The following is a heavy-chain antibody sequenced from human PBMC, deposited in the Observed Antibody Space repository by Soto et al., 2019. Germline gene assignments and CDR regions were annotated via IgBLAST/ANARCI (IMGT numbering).Heavy chain of an antibody. J-gene: IGHJ4*01. CDR1: GYTFTSYG. CDR3: AIEGPTSLN. V-gene: IGHV1-18*01. Sequence: QVQLVQSGAEVKKPGASVKVSCKASGYTFTSYGISWVRQAPGQGLEWMGWISAYNGTTNYAQKFQGRVPMTTDTSTSTANMELRRLRSADTAVYYWAIEGPTSLNWGHGTLVTVAS. D-gene: IGHD2-2*01. CDR2: ISAYNGTT.